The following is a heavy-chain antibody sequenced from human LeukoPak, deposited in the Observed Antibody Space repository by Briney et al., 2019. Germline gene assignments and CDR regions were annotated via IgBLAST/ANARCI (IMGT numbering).Heavy chain of an antibody. CDR1: GFTFNNYA. D-gene: IGHD5-12*01. V-gene: IGHV3-30-3*01. J-gene: IGHJ4*02. CDR2: ISYDGSNK. CDR3: ARDVRGYSGYDYGSYYFDY. Sequence: GGSLRLSCAASGFTFNNYAVHWVRQAPGKGLEWVAVISYDGSNKYYADSVKGRFTISRDNSKNTLYLQMNSLRAEDTAVYYCARDVRGYSGYDYGSYYFDYWGQGTLVTVSS.